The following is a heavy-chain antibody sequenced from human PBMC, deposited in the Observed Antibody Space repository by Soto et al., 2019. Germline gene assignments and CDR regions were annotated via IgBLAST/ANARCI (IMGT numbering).Heavy chain of an antibody. J-gene: IGHJ4*02. Sequence: SETLSLTCTVSGGSISSSSYCWGWIRQPPGKGLEWIGSIYYSGSTYYNPSLKSRVTISVDTSKNQFSLKLSSVTAADTAVYYCARLATVCYFDYWGQGTLVTVSS. D-gene: IGHD3-16*01. CDR3: ARLATVCYFDY. CDR1: GGSISSSSYC. CDR2: IYYSGST. V-gene: IGHV4-39*01.